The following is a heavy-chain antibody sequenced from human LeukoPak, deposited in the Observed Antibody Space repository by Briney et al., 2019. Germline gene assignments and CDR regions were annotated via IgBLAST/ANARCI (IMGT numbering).Heavy chain of an antibody. V-gene: IGHV3-23*01. CDR3: AKGGGSYSSYYMDV. D-gene: IGHD1-26*01. CDR1: GSTFSSYA. CDR2: ISGSGGST. Sequence: PGGSLRLSCAASGSTFSSYAMSWVRQAPGKGLEWVSAISGSGGSTYYADSVKGRFTISRDNSKNTLYLQMNSLRAEDTAVYYCAKGGGSYSSYYMDVWGKGTTVTVSS. J-gene: IGHJ6*03.